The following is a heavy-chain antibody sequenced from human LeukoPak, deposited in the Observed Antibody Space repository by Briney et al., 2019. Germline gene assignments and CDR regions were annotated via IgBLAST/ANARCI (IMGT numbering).Heavy chain of an antibody. Sequence: GGSLRLSCAVSGITLSSYGMSWVRQAPGKGLEWVAGISGSGGSTTYADSVKGRFTISRDNSKNTLYLQMNSLRAEDTAVYYCAKGGYSSGWYGVDYWGQGTLVTVSS. V-gene: IGHV3-23*01. CDR1: GITLSSYG. CDR2: ISGSGGST. CDR3: AKGGYSSGWYGVDY. J-gene: IGHJ4*02. D-gene: IGHD6-19*01.